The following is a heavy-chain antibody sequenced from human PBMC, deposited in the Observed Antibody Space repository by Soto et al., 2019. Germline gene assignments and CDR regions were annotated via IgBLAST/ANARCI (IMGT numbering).Heavy chain of an antibody. CDR3: TTEKGTPGAGWFDS. Sequence: GGSLRLSCAASGFTFSNAWMSWVRQAPGKGLEWVGRMKRKIDGVTTDYAAPVKGRFTITRDDSKNTLKLQMNSLKTEDTAAYYCTTEKGTPGAGWFDSWGQGTLVTVSS. CDR1: GFTFSNAW. V-gene: IGHV3-15*01. D-gene: IGHD1-7*01. J-gene: IGHJ5*01. CDR2: MKRKIDGVTT.